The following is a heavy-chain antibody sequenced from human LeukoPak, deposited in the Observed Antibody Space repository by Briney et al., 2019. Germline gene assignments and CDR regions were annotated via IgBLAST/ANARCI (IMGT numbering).Heavy chain of an antibody. V-gene: IGHV4-4*07. CDR2: TSTTVGT. CDR1: GATISSYY. CDR3: AGGYGSGTYSA. Sequence: SETLSLTCTVSGATISSYYWSWIRQPAGKGLEWLGRTSTTVGTYYSPSLKSRATMSIDTSNNQFSLRLTSVTAGDTAVYFCAGGYGSGTYSAWGQGTLVTVSS. J-gene: IGHJ5*02. D-gene: IGHD3-10*01.